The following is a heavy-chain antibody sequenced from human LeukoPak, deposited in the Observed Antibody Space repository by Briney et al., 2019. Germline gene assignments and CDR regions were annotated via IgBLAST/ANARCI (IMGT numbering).Heavy chain of an antibody. D-gene: IGHD6-13*01. Sequence: GGSLRLSCAASGFTFSSYAMSWVRQAPGEGLEWVSSISGSGGSTYYADSVKGRFTISRDNSKNTLFLQMNSLRAEDTAVYYCAKSITAAGTYAFDIWGQGTVVTVSS. CDR2: ISGSGGST. V-gene: IGHV3-23*01. CDR1: GFTFSSYA. CDR3: AKSITAAGTYAFDI. J-gene: IGHJ3*02.